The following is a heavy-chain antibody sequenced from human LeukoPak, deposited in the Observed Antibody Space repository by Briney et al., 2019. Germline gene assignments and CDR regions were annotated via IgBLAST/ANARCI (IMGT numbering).Heavy chain of an antibody. V-gene: IGHV4-39*07. CDR3: ARVRSSSWYLYYYYMDV. J-gene: IGHJ6*03. CDR1: GGSISSSSYY. Sequence: SETLSLTCTVSGGSISSSSYYWGWIRQPPGKGLEWIGSIYYSGSTYYNPSLKSRVTISVDTSKNQFSLKLSSVTAADTAVYYCARVRSSSWYLYYYYMDVWGKGTTVTVSS. D-gene: IGHD6-13*01. CDR2: IYYSGST.